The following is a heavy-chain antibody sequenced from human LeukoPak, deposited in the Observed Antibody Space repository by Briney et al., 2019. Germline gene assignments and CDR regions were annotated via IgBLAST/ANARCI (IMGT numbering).Heavy chain of an antibody. CDR1: GFTFSSYG. Sequence: GGSLRLSCAASGFTFSSYGMYWVRQAPGKGLEWVAFTRYDGSNKYYADSVKGRFTISRDNSKNTLHLQMNSLRAEDTAVYYCAKDRVYHSGYDLSYDYWGQGTLVTVSS. CDR2: TRYDGSNK. D-gene: IGHD5-12*01. CDR3: AKDRVYHSGYDLSYDY. V-gene: IGHV3-30*02. J-gene: IGHJ4*02.